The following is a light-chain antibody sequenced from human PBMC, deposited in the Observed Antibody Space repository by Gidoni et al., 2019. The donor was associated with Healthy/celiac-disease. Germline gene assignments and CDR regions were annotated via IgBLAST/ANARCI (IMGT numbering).Light chain of an antibody. CDR3: SSYTSSSTLLV. V-gene: IGLV2-14*01. Sequence: QSALTQPAPVSGSPGQSITISCTGTSSDVGDYNYVSWYQQHHCKVLKLMSYEVSNRPSGVSNRFSGSKSGNTASLTISGLQAEDEADYYCSSYTSSSTLLVFGGGTKLTVL. J-gene: IGLJ2*01. CDR1: SSDVGDYNY. CDR2: EVS.